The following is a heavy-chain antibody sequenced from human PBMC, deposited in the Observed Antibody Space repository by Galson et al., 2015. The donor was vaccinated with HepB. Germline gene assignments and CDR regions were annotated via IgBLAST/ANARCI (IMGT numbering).Heavy chain of an antibody. Sequence: SLRLSCAASGFTFSDYYMSWIRQAPGKGLEWVSYISSSSSYTNYADSVKGRFTISRDNAKNSLYLQMNSLRAEDTAVYYCARDRRLRCSSTSCYAEGDYWGQGTLVTVSS. CDR1: GFTFSDYY. J-gene: IGHJ4*02. V-gene: IGHV3-11*06. CDR3: ARDRRLRCSSTSCYAEGDY. CDR2: ISSSSSYT. D-gene: IGHD2-2*01.